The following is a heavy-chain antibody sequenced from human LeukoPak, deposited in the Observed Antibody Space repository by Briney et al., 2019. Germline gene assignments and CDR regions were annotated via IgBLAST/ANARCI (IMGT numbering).Heavy chain of an antibody. D-gene: IGHD3-9*01. Sequence: GGSLRLSCGASGFTFSRYAMSWVRQAPGKGLQWVSQIDGSGGAIYYADSVRGRFTISRDNSKNTLFLEMNSLRAEDTAVYYCARDLDWGAFDAWGQGTLVTVSS. CDR1: GFTFSRYA. CDR3: ARDLDWGAFDA. J-gene: IGHJ5*02. CDR2: IDGSGGAI. V-gene: IGHV3-23*01.